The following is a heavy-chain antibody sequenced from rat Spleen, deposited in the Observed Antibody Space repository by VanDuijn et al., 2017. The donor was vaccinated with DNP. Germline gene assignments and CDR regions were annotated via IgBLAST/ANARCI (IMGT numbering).Heavy chain of an antibody. Sequence: QVQLKETGPDLVQLTQTLSITCTVSGFSLTTYNVHWVCQPPGKGLEWMGAMWNGGGTAYNSAFKSRLSISRDTSKGQVFLKMSSLQTEDTAMYFCARSDYHDGSHYYGYFDYWGQGVLVTVSS. J-gene: IGHJ2*01. CDR2: MWNGGGT. CDR1: GFSLTTYN. V-gene: IGHV2-64*01. CDR3: ARSDYHDGSHYYGYFDY. D-gene: IGHD1-12*02.